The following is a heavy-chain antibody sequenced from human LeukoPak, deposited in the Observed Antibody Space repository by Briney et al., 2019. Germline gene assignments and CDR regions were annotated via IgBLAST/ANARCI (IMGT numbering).Heavy chain of an antibody. J-gene: IGHJ4*02. Sequence: SETLSLTCAVYGGSFSGYYWSWIRQPPGKGLEWIGEINHSGSANYNPSLKSRVTISVDTSKNQFSLKLSSVTAADTAVYYCARGKSHDSSSYYHVRRSPFEYWGQGTLVTVSS. CDR3: ARGKSHDSSSYYHVRRSPFEY. CDR2: INHSGSA. CDR1: GGSFSGYY. D-gene: IGHD3-22*01. V-gene: IGHV4-34*01.